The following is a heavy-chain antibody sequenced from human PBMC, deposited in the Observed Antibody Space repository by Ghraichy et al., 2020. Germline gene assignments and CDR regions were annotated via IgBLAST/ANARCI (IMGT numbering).Heavy chain of an antibody. CDR1: GFIFSTNN. D-gene: IGHD3-16*01. Sequence: GGSLRLSCAASGFIFSTNNMHWVRQAPGKGLEWLACIRYNGSDKDYADSVKGRFTISRDNSKKTLYLQMNSVRVEDTAVYYCVKDLSGGWAFDIWGQGTMVTVSS. V-gene: IGHV3-30*02. CDR3: VKDLSGGWAFDI. J-gene: IGHJ3*02. CDR2: IRYNGSDK.